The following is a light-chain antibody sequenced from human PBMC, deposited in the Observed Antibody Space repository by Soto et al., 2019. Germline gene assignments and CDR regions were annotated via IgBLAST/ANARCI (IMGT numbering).Light chain of an antibody. Sequence: DIQLTQSPSTLSASVGDRVTITCRASQTISSWLAWYQQKPGKAPNVLIYETSNLESGVPSRFSGSGSGTEFTLTISSLQPDDFATYCCQYYNDYCWTFGQGTKVEIK. V-gene: IGKV1-5*03. CDR2: ETS. CDR1: QTISSW. CDR3: QYYNDYCWT. J-gene: IGKJ1*01.